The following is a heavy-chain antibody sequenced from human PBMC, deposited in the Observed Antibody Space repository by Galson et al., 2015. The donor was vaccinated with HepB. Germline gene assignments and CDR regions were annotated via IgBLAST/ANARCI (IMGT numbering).Heavy chain of an antibody. V-gene: IGHV5-51*01. CDR3: ARHGGGPLWYFYGMDV. J-gene: IGHJ6*02. Sequence: QSGAEVKKPGESLKISCKGSGYSFSNYWIAWVRQMPGKGLEWMGIIDPGDFDTRYTPSFEGQVTISADKSISTAYLQWSSLKASDTAMYYCARHGGGPLWYFYGMDVWGQGTTVTVPS. CDR2: IDPGDFDT. D-gene: IGHD5-18*01. CDR1: GYSFSNYW.